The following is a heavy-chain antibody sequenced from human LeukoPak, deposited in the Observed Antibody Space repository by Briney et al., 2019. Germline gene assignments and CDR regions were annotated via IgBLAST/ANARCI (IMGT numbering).Heavy chain of an antibody. V-gene: IGHV4-59*01. CDR1: GGSISSYY. J-gene: IGHJ6*02. Sequence: KTSETLSLTCTVSGGSISSYYWSWIRQPPGKGLEWIGYIYYSGSTNYNPSLKSRVTISVDTSKNQFSLKLSSVTAADTAVYYCARALRARITETTASVYGMDVWGQGTTVTVSS. D-gene: IGHD1-20*01. CDR3: ARALRARITETTASVYGMDV. CDR2: IYYSGST.